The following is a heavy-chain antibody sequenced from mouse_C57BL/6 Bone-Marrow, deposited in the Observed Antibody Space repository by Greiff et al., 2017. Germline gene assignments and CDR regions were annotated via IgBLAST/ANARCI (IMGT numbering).Heavy chain of an antibody. CDR1: GYTFTSYG. Sequence: VQRVESGAELARPGASVKLSCKASGYTFTSYGISWVKQRTGQGLEWIGEIYPRSGNTYYNEKFKGKATLTADKSSSTAYMELRSLTSEDSAVYFCARITARYFDVWGTGTTVTVSS. CDR2: IYPRSGNT. J-gene: IGHJ1*03. V-gene: IGHV1-81*01. D-gene: IGHD2-4*01. CDR3: ARITARYFDV.